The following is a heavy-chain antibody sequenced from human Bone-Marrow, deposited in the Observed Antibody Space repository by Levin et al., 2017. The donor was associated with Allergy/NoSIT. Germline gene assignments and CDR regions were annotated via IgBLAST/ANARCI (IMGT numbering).Heavy chain of an antibody. Sequence: ASVKVSCKASGYTFTDQYIHWVRQAPGQGFEWMGYINPKSGATRYAQKFQGRVTMTRDTSSSTVYMDLSGLRSDDTALYYCARSRWGLQEFYYYYYLDVWGKGTTVAVSS. J-gene: IGHJ6*03. D-gene: IGHD4-11*01. CDR1: GYTFTDQY. CDR2: INPKSGAT. CDR3: ARSRWGLQEFYYYYYLDV. V-gene: IGHV1-2*02.